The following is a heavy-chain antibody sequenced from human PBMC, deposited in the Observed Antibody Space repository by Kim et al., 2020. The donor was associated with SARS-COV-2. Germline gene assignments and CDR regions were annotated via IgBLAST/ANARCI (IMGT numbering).Heavy chain of an antibody. Sequence: NPSLKSRVTISVDKSKHQFSLKLSSVTAADTAVYYCARVDYGDHEGSFDYWGQGTLVTVSS. V-gene: IGHV4-4*02. J-gene: IGHJ4*02. D-gene: IGHD4-17*01. CDR3: ARVDYGDHEGSFDY.